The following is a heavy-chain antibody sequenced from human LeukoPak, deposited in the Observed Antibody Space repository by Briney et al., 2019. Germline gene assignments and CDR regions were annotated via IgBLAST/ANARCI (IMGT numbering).Heavy chain of an antibody. CDR2: FIPVFNTS. V-gene: IGHV1-69*05. CDR1: GYTFTSYY. CDR3: ARGTMKNYYDSSA. Sequence: ASVKVSCKASGYTFTSYYMHWVRQAPGQGLEWMGGFIPVFNTSNYAQKFQGRVTLTTDESASTAYMELSSLRFEDTAVYYCARGTMKNYYDSSAWGQGTLVTVSS. D-gene: IGHD3-22*01. J-gene: IGHJ4*02.